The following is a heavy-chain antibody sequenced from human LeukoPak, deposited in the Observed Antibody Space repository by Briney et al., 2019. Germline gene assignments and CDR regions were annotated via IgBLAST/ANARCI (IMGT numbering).Heavy chain of an antibody. J-gene: IGHJ4*02. CDR2: IYTSGST. D-gene: IGHD3-22*01. CDR3: AREGLHSSGYY. V-gene: IGHV4-61*02. CDR1: GGSIRSGSYY. Sequence: SETLSLTCTVSGGSIRSGSYYWSWIRRPAGKGLEWIGRIYTSGSTNYNPSLKSRVTISVDTSKNQFSLKLSSVTAADTAVYYCAREGLHSSGYYWGQGTLVTVSS.